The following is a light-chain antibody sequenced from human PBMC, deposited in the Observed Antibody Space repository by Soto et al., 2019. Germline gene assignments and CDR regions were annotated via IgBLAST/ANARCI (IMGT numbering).Light chain of an antibody. CDR3: QTWGTGIHWV. J-gene: IGLJ3*02. V-gene: IGLV4-69*01. Sequence: QLVLTQSPSASASLGASVKLTCTLSSGHSSYAIAWHQQQPEKGPRYLMKLNSDGSHSKGDGIPDRFSGSSSGAERYLTISSLQSEDEAVYYCQTWGTGIHWVFGGGTKLTVL. CDR1: SGHSSYA. CDR2: LNSDGSH.